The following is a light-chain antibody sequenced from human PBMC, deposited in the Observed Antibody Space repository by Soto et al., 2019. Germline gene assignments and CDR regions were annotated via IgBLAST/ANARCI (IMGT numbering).Light chain of an antibody. J-gene: IGKJ1*01. Sequence: DIVMTQSPDSLAVSLGERATINCKSSQSVLYSSNNKNYLAWYQQKPGQPPRLLIYWASTRESGVPYRFSGSASGTDFTRTVRSLQAEDVAVYYCQQYYRPWTFGQGTKVEIK. CDR2: WAS. V-gene: IGKV4-1*01. CDR1: QSVLYSSNNKNY. CDR3: QQYYRPWT.